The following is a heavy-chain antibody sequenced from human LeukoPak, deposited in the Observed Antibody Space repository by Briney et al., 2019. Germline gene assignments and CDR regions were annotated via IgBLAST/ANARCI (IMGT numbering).Heavy chain of an antibody. Sequence: ESGPALVKPTQTLTLTCTFSGFSLSTRGMRVSWIRQPPGKALEWLSRIDWDDDKFYSTSLKTRLTISKDTSKNQVVLTMTNMDPVDTATYYCARMAQDCGGDCYSGLYYFDYWGQGTLVTVSS. CDR2: IDWDDDK. CDR3: ARMAQDCGGDCYSGLYYFDY. D-gene: IGHD2-21*02. J-gene: IGHJ4*02. V-gene: IGHV2-70*04. CDR1: GFSLSTRGMR.